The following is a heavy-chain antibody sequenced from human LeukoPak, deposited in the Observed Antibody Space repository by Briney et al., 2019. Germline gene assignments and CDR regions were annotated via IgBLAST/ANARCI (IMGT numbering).Heavy chain of an antibody. Sequence: SETLSLTCTVSGGSVSSYYWSWIRQPPGKGLEWIGYIYYSGSTNYNPSLKSRVTISVDKSKNQFSLKLSSVTAADTAVYYCARGGSSSWYVIDYWGQGTLVTVSS. J-gene: IGHJ4*02. CDR1: GGSVSSYY. CDR3: ARGGSSSWYVIDY. V-gene: IGHV4-59*02. CDR2: IYYSGST. D-gene: IGHD6-13*01.